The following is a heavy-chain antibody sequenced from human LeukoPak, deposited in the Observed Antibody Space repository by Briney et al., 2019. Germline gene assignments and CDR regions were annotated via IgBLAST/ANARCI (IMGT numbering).Heavy chain of an antibody. V-gene: IGHV4-34*01. CDR3: ARGIPLLKWFDP. Sequence: PSETLSLTCAVYGGSFSGYYWTWIRQPPGKGLEWIGEIHQSGSANYNPSLKSRLTISVDTSKNQFSLKMTSVTAADTAIYYCARGIPLLKWFDPWGLGTLVTVSS. J-gene: IGHJ5*02. CDR2: IHQSGSA. D-gene: IGHD2-21*01. CDR1: GGSFSGYY.